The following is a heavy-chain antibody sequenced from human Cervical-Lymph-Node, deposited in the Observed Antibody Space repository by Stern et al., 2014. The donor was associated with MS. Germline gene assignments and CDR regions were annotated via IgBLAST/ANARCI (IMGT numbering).Heavy chain of an antibody. CDR2: IVPLFGKP. D-gene: IGHD4-17*01. CDR1: GGTFSNYA. CDR3: ASPLTATSVPFGYYGMDV. V-gene: IGHV1-69*01. Sequence: QVQLVESGAEVKKPGSSVKVSCKASGGTFSNYATSWVRQAPGQGLEWMGGIVPLFGKPNYAPKFQGRVTITPDASTSTEYMKLSRLRSEDTAVYYCASPLTATSVPFGYYGMDVWGQGTTVTVS. J-gene: IGHJ6*02.